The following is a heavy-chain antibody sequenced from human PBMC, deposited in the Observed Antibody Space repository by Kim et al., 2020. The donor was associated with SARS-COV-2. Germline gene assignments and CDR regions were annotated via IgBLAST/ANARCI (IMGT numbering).Heavy chain of an antibody. Sequence: GGSLRLSCAASGFTFSSYWMHWVRQAPGKGLVWVSRINSDGSSTSYADSVKGRFTISRDNAKNTLYLQMNSLRAEDTAVYYCARPSGSYFYGMDVWGQGTTVTVSS. J-gene: IGHJ6*02. CDR2: INSDGSST. D-gene: IGHD1-26*01. V-gene: IGHV3-74*01. CDR3: ARPSGSYFYGMDV. CDR1: GFTFSSYW.